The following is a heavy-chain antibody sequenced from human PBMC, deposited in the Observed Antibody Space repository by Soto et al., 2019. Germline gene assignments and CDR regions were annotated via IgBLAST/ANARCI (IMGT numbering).Heavy chain of an antibody. CDR3: AKNGQPPYYYYGMDV. J-gene: IGHJ6*02. CDR1: GYTFTRYG. D-gene: IGHD2-8*01. Sequence: AASVKVSCKASGYTFTRYGISWVRQAPGQGLEWMGWISGYNGDTNYAQKFQGRVTMTIDTSTSTAYMELRSLTSDDTAVYYCAKNGQPPYYYYGMDVWGQGTTVTVSS. CDR2: ISGYNGDT. V-gene: IGHV1-18*01.